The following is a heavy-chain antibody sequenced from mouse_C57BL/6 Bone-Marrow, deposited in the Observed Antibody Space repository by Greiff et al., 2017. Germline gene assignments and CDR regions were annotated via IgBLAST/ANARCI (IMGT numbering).Heavy chain of an antibody. CDR2: IYPGSGST. D-gene: IGHD1-1*01. CDR1: GYTFTSYW. CDR3: ARGGGISCQGGFAY. Sequence: QVQLQQPGAELVKPGASVKMSCKASGYTFTSYWITWVKQRPGQGLEWFGDIYPGSGSTNYNEKFKSKATLAVDTSSSTASMQLVSLTSAESAVYYCARGGGISCQGGFAYWCQGTLAIVS. V-gene: IGHV1-55*01. J-gene: IGHJ3*01.